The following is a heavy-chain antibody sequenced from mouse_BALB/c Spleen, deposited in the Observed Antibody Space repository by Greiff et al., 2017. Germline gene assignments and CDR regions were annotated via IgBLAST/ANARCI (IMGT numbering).Heavy chain of an antibody. V-gene: IGHV8-12*01. CDR2: IYWDDDK. CDR1: GFSLSPSGMG. CDR3: ARRGLYYFDY. J-gene: IGHJ2*01. Sequence: QVTLKVSGPGILQPSQTLSLTCSFSGFSLSPSGMGVSWIRQPAGKGLEWLAHIYWDDDKRYNPSLKSRLTISKDTSRNQVFLKITSVDTADTATYYCARRGLYYFDYWGQGTTLTVSS.